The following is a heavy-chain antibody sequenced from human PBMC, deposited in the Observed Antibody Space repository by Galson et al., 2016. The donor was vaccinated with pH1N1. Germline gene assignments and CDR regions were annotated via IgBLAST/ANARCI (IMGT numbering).Heavy chain of an antibody. CDR1: GFPFSAHT. Sequence: SLRLSCAASGFPFSAHTMHWVRQAPGKGLDYVSTIHTNGGSTDYANSVKGRFTVSRDDSKNTLYLQMSSLRTEDTAIYFCVKEGVSGTSGPFTWGRGTLVTVSS. D-gene: IGHD1/OR15-1a*01. V-gene: IGHV3-64D*06. CDR3: VKEGVSGTSGPFT. CDR2: IHTNGGST. J-gene: IGHJ5*02.